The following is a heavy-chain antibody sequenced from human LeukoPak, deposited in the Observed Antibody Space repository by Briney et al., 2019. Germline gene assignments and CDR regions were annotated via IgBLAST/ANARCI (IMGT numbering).Heavy chain of an antibody. J-gene: IGHJ4*02. CDR1: GFTVSNNY. D-gene: IGHD1-26*01. V-gene: IGHV3-53*01. Sequence: PGGSLSLSCAASGFTVSNNYMSWVRQAPGKGLEWVSVIYSGGSTYYADSVKGRFTISRDISKNTLFLQMNSLRAEDTAVYYCAMANRGSFTPGHDFWGQGTLVTVSS. CDR2: IYSGGST. CDR3: AMANRGSFTPGHDF.